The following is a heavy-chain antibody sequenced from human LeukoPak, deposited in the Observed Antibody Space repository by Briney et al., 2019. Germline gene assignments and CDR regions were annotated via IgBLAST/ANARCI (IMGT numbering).Heavy chain of an antibody. V-gene: IGHV3-30-3*01. J-gene: IGHJ4*02. D-gene: IGHD7-27*01. CDR3: ARRAGDLDY. Sequence: TGGSLRLSCAASGFTFSSYAMHWVRQAPGKGLEWVAVISYDGSNKYYADSVKGRFTISRDNSKNTLYLQMNSLRAEDTAVYYCARRAGDLDYWGQGTLVTVSS. CDR2: ISYDGSNK. CDR1: GFTFSSYA.